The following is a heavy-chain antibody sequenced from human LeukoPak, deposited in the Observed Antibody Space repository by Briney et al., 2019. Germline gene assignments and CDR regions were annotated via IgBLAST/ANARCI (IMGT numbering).Heavy chain of an antibody. D-gene: IGHD6-19*01. V-gene: IGHV4-61*02. CDR1: GGSVSSATYY. CDR3: ARERAVAGSWFDP. CDR2: IYGSGTT. Sequence: SQTLSLTCTVSGGSVSSATYYWSWIRQPAGEGLEWIGRIYGSGTTNYNPSLKSRVTISVDTSKNQFSLKLSSVTAADTAVYYCARERAVAGSWFDPWGQGTLVTVSS. J-gene: IGHJ5*02.